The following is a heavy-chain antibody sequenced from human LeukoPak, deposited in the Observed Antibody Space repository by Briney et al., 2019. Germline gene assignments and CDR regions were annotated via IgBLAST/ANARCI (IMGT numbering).Heavy chain of an antibody. CDR2: IILGVIT. CDR1: GASISIYC. D-gene: IGHD3-16*01. V-gene: IGHV4-59*01. Sequence: AESLSLTCTVAGASISIYCWGWVRQPPGKGLGWLGYIILGVITNHKPSPKTRRTISVDTSQNKFSLTLGSVTAADPAVYSGASGGEVMWWFDSWGQGAVVTVSS. J-gene: IGHJ5*01. CDR3: ASGGEVMWWFDS.